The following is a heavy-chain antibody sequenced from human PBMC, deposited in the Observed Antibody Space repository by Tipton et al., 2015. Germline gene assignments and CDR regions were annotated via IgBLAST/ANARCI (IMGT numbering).Heavy chain of an antibody. Sequence: GLVKPSETMSLTCAVSGYSINNDYYWGWIRQAPGKGLEWIGFVYPGGGTYYNPSLKSRVTILVDTTQNQVSLRLTSVTAADTAVYYCASGCINFSCYYWFDPWGPGTLVTVSS. CDR3: ASGCINFSCYYWFDP. J-gene: IGHJ5*02. CDR2: VYPGGGT. V-gene: IGHV4-38-2*01. CDR1: GYSINNDYY. D-gene: IGHD2-21*01.